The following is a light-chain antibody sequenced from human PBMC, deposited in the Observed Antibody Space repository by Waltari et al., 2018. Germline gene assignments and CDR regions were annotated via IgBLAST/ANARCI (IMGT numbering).Light chain of an antibody. CDR3: STLDSSLTV. V-gene: IGLV10-54*02. Sequence: QAGLTQPPSVSRGLRQTATLTCTGNSNNVGNQGAAWLQQHQGHPPKLQSYRNHNRPSGISGRFSAARSGNTASLTITGLQPEDEADYYCSTLDSSLTVVETGTKVTVL. CDR2: RNH. J-gene: IGLJ1*01. CDR1: SNNVGNQG.